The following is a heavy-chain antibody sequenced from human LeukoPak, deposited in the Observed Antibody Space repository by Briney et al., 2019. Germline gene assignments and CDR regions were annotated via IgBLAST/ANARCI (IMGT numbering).Heavy chain of an antibody. CDR2: INHSGST. D-gene: IGHD6-19*01. V-gene: IGHV4-34*01. CDR3: ARDGRVGSGWSTFDY. Sequence: SETLSLTCAVYGGSFSGYYWSWLPQPPGKGLEWIGEINHSGSTNYNPSLKSRVTISVDTSKNQFSLKLSSVTAAETAVYYCARDGRVGSGWSTFDYWGQGTLVTVSS. CDR1: GGSFSGYY. J-gene: IGHJ4*02.